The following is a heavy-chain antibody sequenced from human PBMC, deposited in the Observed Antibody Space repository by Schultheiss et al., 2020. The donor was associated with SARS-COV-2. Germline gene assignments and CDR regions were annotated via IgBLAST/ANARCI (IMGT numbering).Heavy chain of an antibody. CDR2: IWYDGSNK. Sequence: GGSLRLSCAASGFTFSSYAMHWVRQAPGKGLEWVAVIWYDGSNKYYADSVKGRFTISRDNSKNTLYLQMNSLRAEDTAVYYCARDSVWYYDFWSGYYYYYGMDVWGQGTTVTVSS. CDR3: ARDSVWYYDFWSGYYYYYGMDV. CDR1: GFTFSSYA. D-gene: IGHD3-3*01. V-gene: IGHV3-33*08. J-gene: IGHJ6*02.